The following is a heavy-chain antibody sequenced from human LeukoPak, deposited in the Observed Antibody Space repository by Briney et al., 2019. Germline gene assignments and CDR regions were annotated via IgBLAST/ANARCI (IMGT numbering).Heavy chain of an antibody. Sequence: TGGSLRLSCAASGFTFSSHWMSWVRQAPGKGLEWVAFIRYDGSNKYYADSVKGRFTISRDNSKNTLYLQMNSLRAEDTAVYYCAKDRRYCSSTSCRDYYYYMDVWGKGTTVTVSS. J-gene: IGHJ6*03. D-gene: IGHD2-2*01. V-gene: IGHV3-30*02. CDR1: GFTFSSHW. CDR3: AKDRRYCSSTSCRDYYYYMDV. CDR2: IRYDGSNK.